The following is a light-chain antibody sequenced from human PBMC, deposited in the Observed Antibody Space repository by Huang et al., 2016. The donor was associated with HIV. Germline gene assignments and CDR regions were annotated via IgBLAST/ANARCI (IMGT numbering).Light chain of an antibody. CDR3: QQSYNAPRT. CDR2: GAA. J-gene: IGKJ2*01. Sequence: DIQMTQSPSSLSASVGDRVTITCRASQTINNYLNWYQLKPGKSPKFLISGAATLQNGVPSRFSGSGSGTAFTLTISNLQPEDFATYFCQQSYNAPRTFGQGTYLEMK. CDR1: QTINNY. V-gene: IGKV1-39*01.